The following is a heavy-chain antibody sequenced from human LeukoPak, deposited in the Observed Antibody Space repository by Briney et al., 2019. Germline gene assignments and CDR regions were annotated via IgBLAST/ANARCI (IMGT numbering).Heavy chain of an antibody. CDR3: ARGDFVLVPAATYYFDC. CDR1: GFTFSSYS. CDR2: ISSSSSTI. D-gene: IGHD2-2*01. J-gene: IGHJ4*02. V-gene: IGHV3-48*01. Sequence: GGSLRLSCAASGFTFSSYSMNWVRQAPGKGLEWVSYISSSSSTIYYADSVKGRFTISRDNAKNSLYLQMHSLRAEDTAVYYCARGDFVLVPAATYYFDCWGQGTLVTVSS.